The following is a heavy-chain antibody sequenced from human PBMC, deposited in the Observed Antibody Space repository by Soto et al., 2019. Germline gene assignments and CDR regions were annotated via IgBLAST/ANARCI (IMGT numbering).Heavy chain of an antibody. CDR3: ARTSTSGNRFDY. V-gene: IGHV4-4*02. CDR1: GGSISTSNW. Sequence: QVQLQESGPGLVKPSGTLSLTCAVSGGSISTSNWWSWVRQPPGKGLEWIGEVDHSGSTNYNPSFKGRVAMSVDKSKNQFSLKLNSVTAADTALYYCARTSTSGNRFDYWGQGSLVTVSS. J-gene: IGHJ4*02. D-gene: IGHD1-1*01. CDR2: VDHSGST.